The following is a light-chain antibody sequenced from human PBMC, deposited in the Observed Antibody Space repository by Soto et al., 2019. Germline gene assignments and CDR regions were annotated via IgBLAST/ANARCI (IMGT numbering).Light chain of an antibody. CDR1: QSVSSSY. J-gene: IGKJ2*01. CDR3: QQYGSSTYT. Sequence: EIVLTQSPGTLSLSPGERATLSCRASQSVSSSYLAWYQQKPGQAPRLLIYAVSSRATGIPDRFSGSGSGTDFTRNISRLEPEDFAVYYCQQYGSSTYTFGQGTKLEIK. V-gene: IGKV3-20*01. CDR2: AVS.